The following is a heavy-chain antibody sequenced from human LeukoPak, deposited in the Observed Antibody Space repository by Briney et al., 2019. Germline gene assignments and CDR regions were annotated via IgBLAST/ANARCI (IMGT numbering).Heavy chain of an antibody. D-gene: IGHD3-10*01. V-gene: IGHV4-34*01. CDR1: GGSFSGYY. CDR2: ISHSGST. Sequence: SSETLSLTCAVYGGSFSGYYWSWIRQPPGKGLEWIGEISHSGSTNYNPSLKSRVTISVETSKNQFSLKLKSVTAADTAVYYCARGGYYGSGNDFRFDPWGQGTLVTVSS. J-gene: IGHJ5*02. CDR3: ARGGYYGSGNDFRFDP.